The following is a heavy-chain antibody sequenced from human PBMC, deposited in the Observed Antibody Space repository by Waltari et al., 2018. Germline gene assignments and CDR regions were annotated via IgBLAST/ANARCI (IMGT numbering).Heavy chain of an antibody. Sequence: DVQLLESGGGLVQPGGSLRLSCAALGLTLGINALSWVRQSPGKGLEWVSSVASTGATYYADSVRGRFTISRDNSKNTVFLQLDRLRVDDTATYFCVKDRGPHDPYNFYYGMNVWGQGTTVTVSS. CDR2: VASTGAT. CDR1: GLTLGINA. D-gene: IGHD1-26*01. CDR3: VKDRGPHDPYNFYYGMNV. J-gene: IGHJ6*02. V-gene: IGHV3-23*01.